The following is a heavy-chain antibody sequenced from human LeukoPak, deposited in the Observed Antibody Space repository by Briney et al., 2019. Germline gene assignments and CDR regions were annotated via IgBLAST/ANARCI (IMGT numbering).Heavy chain of an antibody. CDR1: GGSFSRYY. CDR3: ARGPTISETGYFDY. J-gene: IGHJ4*03. CDR2: INHRGDT. Sequence: SETLSLTCSVYGGSFSRYYWSWIRQSPGKGLEWIAEINHRGDTNYNPSVKSRVTISVDTSKNQFSLKVTSLTAADTAVYFCARGPTISETGYFDYWGQGTLVTVSS. D-gene: IGHD1-1*01. V-gene: IGHV4-34*01.